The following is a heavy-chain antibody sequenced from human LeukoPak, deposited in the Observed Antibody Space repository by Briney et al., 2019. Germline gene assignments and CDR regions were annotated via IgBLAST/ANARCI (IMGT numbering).Heavy chain of an antibody. CDR2: LSWNSGII. CDR3: AKGPSVTAFDY. J-gene: IGHJ4*02. CDR1: GFTFVDFA. Sequence: GGSLRLSCAASGFTFVDFAMHWVRQAPGKGLEWVSGLSWNSGIIGYADFVKGRFTISRDNARNSLYLQMNSLRPEDTALYYCAKGPSVTAFDYWGQGTLVTVSS. D-gene: IGHD5/OR15-5a*01. V-gene: IGHV3-9*01.